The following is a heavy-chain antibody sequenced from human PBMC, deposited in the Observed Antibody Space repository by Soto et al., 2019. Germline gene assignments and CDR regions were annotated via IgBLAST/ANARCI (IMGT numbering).Heavy chain of an antibody. CDR2: IIPFIGTA. Sequence: QVQLVQSGAEVKKPGSSVTVSCKASGGTFSSYAISWVRQAPGQGLEWMGRIIPFIGTANYAQKFQGRVTISADESTSTDYIELTRLRSEDTAVYYCARVVMTTVPASYYYGMDVLGQGTTVTVSS. D-gene: IGHD4-4*01. CDR3: ARVVMTTVPASYYYGMDV. J-gene: IGHJ6*02. V-gene: IGHV1-69*18. CDR1: GGTFSSYA.